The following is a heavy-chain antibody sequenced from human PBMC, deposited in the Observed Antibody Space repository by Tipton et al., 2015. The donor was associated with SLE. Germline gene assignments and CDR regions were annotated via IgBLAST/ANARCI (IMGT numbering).Heavy chain of an antibody. CDR3: ARAMGWTGDPLHFDY. V-gene: IGHV4-4*07. Sequence: LRLSCTVSGGSLRSYYWTWVRQPAGKGLEWIGRVYFGGSTNYNPSLKSRVAISLDTSKNQFSLKLKSVTAADTAVYFCARAMGWTGDPLHFDYWGQGSLVTVSS. J-gene: IGHJ4*02. D-gene: IGHD3/OR15-3a*01. CDR1: GGSLRSYY. CDR2: VYFGGST.